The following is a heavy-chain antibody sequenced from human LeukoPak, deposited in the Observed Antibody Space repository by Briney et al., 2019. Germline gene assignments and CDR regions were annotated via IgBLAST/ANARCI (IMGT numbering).Heavy chain of an antibody. CDR2: ISGSGANT. D-gene: IGHD3-22*01. Sequence: GSLRLSCAASGFTFSSYAMSWVRQAPGKGLEWVSTISGSGANTYYADSVKGRFTISRDDSKNTLFLQMNSLRAEDTAMYYCAKDQKSSGSYLSFDYWGQGTLVSVSS. CDR3: AKDQKSSGSYLSFDY. V-gene: IGHV3-23*01. J-gene: IGHJ4*02. CDR1: GFTFSSYA.